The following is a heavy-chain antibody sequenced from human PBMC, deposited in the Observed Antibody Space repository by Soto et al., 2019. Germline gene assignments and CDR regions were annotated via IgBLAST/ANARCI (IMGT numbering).Heavy chain of an antibody. V-gene: IGHV3-9*01. CDR1: GFTFDDYA. D-gene: IGHD2-8*01. CDR3: AKDSLREMALADFDY. J-gene: IGHJ4*02. Sequence: EVQLVESGGGLVQPGRSLRLSCAASGFTFDDYAMHWVRQAPGTGLEWVSGISWNSGSIVYADSVKGRFTISRDNAKNSLYLQMNSLRAADTALYYCAKDSLREMALADFDYCGQGTLVTVSA. CDR2: ISWNSGSI.